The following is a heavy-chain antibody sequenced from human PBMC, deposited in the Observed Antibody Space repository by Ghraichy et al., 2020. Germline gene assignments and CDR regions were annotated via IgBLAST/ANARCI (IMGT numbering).Heavy chain of an antibody. CDR1: GFTFSNYA. CDR2: IPYDGINT. D-gene: IGHD3-22*01. Sequence: LTCAASGFTFSNYAFHWVRQAPGKGLEWVAVIPYDGINTYYADSVKGRFAVSRDISKSTLYLQMSSLRAEDTAVYYCARDYYYDSSGQYYVDYWGQGTLVTVSS. J-gene: IGHJ4*02. V-gene: IGHV3-30*15. CDR3: ARDYYYDSSGQYYVDY.